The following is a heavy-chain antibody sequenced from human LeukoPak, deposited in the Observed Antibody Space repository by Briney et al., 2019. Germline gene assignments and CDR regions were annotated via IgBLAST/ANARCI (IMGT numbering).Heavy chain of an antibody. Sequence: ASVKVSCKASGYTFTSYYIHWVRQAPGQGLEWMGIINPSGGSTTYAQKFQGRATMTRDTSTSTLYMELSSLRSEDTAVYYCARQGSGSHYYGMDVWGQGTTVTVCS. CDR1: GYTFTSYY. CDR2: INPSGGST. D-gene: IGHD3-10*01. J-gene: IGHJ6*02. V-gene: IGHV1-46*01. CDR3: ARQGSGSHYYGMDV.